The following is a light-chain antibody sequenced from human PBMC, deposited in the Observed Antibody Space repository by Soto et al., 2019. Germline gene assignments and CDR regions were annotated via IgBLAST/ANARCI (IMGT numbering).Light chain of an antibody. CDR3: QQYNNWPRT. CDR2: AAS. V-gene: IGKV3-15*01. CDR1: QSVRSN. Sequence: EIVMTQSPATLSVSPGEWATLSCRASQSVRSNLAWYQQRPGQAPRLLIYAASTRATGIPARFSGSGSGTEFTLIIGSLQSEDFAVYYCQQYNNWPRTFGQGTKVDIK. J-gene: IGKJ1*01.